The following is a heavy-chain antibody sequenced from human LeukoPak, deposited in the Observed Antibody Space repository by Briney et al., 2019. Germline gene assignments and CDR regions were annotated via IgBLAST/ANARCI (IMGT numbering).Heavy chain of an antibody. CDR3: ARRRRDGYNYFDF. CDR2: MYPGDSDA. D-gene: IGHD5-24*01. Sequence: RGESLKISCKGSGYRFTTYWIGWVRQMPGKGLEWMGIMYPGDSDARYSPSFQGQVTISVDQSISTAYLQWNSLKASDTAMYYCARRRRDGYNYFDFWGQGTLVTVSS. J-gene: IGHJ4*02. V-gene: IGHV5-51*01. CDR1: GYRFTTYW.